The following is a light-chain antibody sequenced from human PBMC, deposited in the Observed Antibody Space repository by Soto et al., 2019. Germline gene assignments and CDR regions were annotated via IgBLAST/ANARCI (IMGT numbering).Light chain of an antibody. V-gene: IGLV7-46*01. J-gene: IGLJ2*01. CDR2: DTT. CDR3: LLSYSGFRV. CDR1: TGLVTSDRF. Sequence: QAVVTQEPSLTVSPGGTVTLTCGSSTGLVTSDRFPYWFQQKPGQAPRTLIYDTTNKPSWTPARFSGSLLGGKATLTLSGAQPEDEADYYCLLSYSGFRVFGGGTKLTVL.